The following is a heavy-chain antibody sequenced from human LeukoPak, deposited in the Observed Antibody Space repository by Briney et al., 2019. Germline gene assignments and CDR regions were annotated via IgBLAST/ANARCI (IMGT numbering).Heavy chain of an antibody. V-gene: IGHV3-30-3*01. Sequence: QPGGSLRLSCAASGFTFSSYAMHWVRQAPGKGLEWVAVISYDGSNKYYADSVKGRFTISRDNSKNTLYLQMNSLRAEDTAVYYCAKGWGSNYGMQAFDIWGQGTMVTVSS. CDR3: AKGWGSNYGMQAFDI. CDR2: ISYDGSNK. D-gene: IGHD4-11*01. J-gene: IGHJ3*02. CDR1: GFTFSSYA.